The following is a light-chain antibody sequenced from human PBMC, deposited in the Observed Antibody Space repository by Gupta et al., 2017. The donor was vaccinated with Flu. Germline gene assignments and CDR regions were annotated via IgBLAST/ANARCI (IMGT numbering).Light chain of an antibody. Sequence: QTVVTPEPSFSVSPAGTVTLTCGRSSGSVSTNYYTSWYQQTPGQPPRTLIYSKNTRSAGIPVRFSGSIRGNKAALTITGAQEDEESDYYGVWDKGSGIWVFGGGTKLTVL. J-gene: IGLJ3*02. CDR2: SKN. V-gene: IGLV8-61*01. CDR3: VWDKGSGIWV. CDR1: SGSVSTNYY.